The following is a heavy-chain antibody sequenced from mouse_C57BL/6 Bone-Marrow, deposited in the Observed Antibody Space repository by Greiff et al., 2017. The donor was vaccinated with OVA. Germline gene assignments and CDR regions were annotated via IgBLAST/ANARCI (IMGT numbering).Heavy chain of an antibody. J-gene: IGHJ1*03. V-gene: IGHV1-64*01. CDR3: ARGGFYYSNYVGWYFDV. D-gene: IGHD2-5*01. Sequence: VQLQQPGAELVKPGASVKLSCKTSRYTFTSYWMHWVKQRPGQGLEWIGMIHPNSGSTNYNEKFKSKATLTVDKSSSTAYMQLSSLTSEDSAVYYCARGGFYYSNYVGWYFDVWGTGTTVTVSS. CDR1: RYTFTSYW. CDR2: IHPNSGST.